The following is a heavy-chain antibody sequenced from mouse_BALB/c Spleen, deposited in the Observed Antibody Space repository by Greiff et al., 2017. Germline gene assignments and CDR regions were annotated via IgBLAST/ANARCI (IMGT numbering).Heavy chain of an antibody. D-gene: IGHD1-2*01. J-gene: IGHJ4*01. V-gene: IGHV5-12-2*01. CDR1: GFTFSSYT. CDR3: ARHGGFSLLRPGAMDY. CDR2: ISNGGGST. Sequence: EVQGVESGGGLVQPGGSLKLSCAASGFTFSSYTMSWVRQTPEKRLEWVAYISNGGGSTYYPDTVKGRFTISRDNAKNTLYLQMSSLKSEDTAMYYCARHGGFSLLRPGAMDYWGQGTSVTVSS.